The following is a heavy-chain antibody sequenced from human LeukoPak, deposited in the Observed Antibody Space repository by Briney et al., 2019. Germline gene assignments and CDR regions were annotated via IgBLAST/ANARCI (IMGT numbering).Heavy chain of an antibody. V-gene: IGHV4-59*01. Sequence: SETLSLTCTVSGGSISSYYWSWIRQPPGKGLEWIGYIYYSGSTNYNPSLKSRVTISVDTSKNQFSLKLSSVTAADTAVYYCAKDGQYGDYWYYYMDVWGKGTTVTVSS. D-gene: IGHD4-17*01. CDR3: AKDGQYGDYWYYYMDV. CDR2: IYYSGST. J-gene: IGHJ6*03. CDR1: GGSISSYY.